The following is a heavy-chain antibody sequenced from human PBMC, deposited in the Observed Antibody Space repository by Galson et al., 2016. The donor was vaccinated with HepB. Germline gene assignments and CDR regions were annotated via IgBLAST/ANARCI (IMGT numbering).Heavy chain of an antibody. V-gene: IGHV1-24*01. CDR2: FDPEDGET. D-gene: IGHD5-12*01. Sequence: SVKVSCKVSGYTLTELSMHWVRQAPGKGLEWMGGFDPEDGETIYAQKFQGGVTMTEDTSTDTAYMELSSLRSDDTAIYYCARAGKVATIGDYWGQGTQVIVSS. J-gene: IGHJ4*02. CDR3: ARAGKVATIGDY. CDR1: GYTLTELS.